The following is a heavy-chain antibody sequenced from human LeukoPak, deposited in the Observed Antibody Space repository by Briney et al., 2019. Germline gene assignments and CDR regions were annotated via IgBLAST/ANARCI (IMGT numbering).Heavy chain of an antibody. D-gene: IGHD1-26*01. CDR3: ARAESGGYVGYYYYYYMDV. CDR2: IKQDGSEK. Sequence: PGGSLRLSCAASGFTFSSYWMSWVRQAPGKGLEWVANIKQDGSEKYYVDSVKGRFTISRDNAKNSLYLQMNSLRAEDTAVYYCARAESGGYVGYYYYYYMDVWGKGTTVTVSS. V-gene: IGHV3-7*01. CDR1: GFTFSSYW. J-gene: IGHJ6*03.